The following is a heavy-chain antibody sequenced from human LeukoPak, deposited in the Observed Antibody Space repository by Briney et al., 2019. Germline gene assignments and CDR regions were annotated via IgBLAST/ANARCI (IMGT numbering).Heavy chain of an antibody. CDR3: ARGLGDSSGYYFDY. V-gene: IGHV4-34*01. CDR1: GGSFSGYY. D-gene: IGHD3-22*01. J-gene: IGHJ4*02. CDR2: INHSGST. Sequence: SETLSLTCAVYGGSFSGYYWSWIRQPPGKGLEWIGEINHSGSTNYSPSLKSRVTISVDTSKNQFSLKLSSVTAADTAVYYCARGLGDSSGYYFDYWGQGTLVTVSS.